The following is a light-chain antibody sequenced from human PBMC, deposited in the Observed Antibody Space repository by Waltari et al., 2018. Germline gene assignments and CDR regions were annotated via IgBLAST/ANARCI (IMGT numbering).Light chain of an antibody. V-gene: IGKV4-1*01. CDR2: WAS. Sequence: DIVLTQSPDSLAVSLGERATINCKSSQSVLYSSTNKNYLAWYQQKPGQPPKLLNYWASTRESGVPDRFSGSGSGADFTLTISSLQAEDVAVYYCQQYYSTPPITFGQGTRLEIK. CDR3: QQYYSTPPIT. CDR1: QSVLYSSTNKNY. J-gene: IGKJ5*01.